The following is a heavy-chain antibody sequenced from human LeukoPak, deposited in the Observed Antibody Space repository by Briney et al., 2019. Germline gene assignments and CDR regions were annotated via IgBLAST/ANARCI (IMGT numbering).Heavy chain of an antibody. J-gene: IGHJ6*03. CDR1: GFTFDDYA. Sequence: GGSLRLSCAASGFTFDDYAMHWVRQAPGKGLEWVSGISWNSGSIGYADSVKGRFTISRDNAKNSLYLQMNSLRAEDTAVYYCARVDNRGYYYMDVWGKGTTVTISS. D-gene: IGHD1-14*01. CDR3: ARVDNRGYYYMDV. CDR2: ISWNSGSI. V-gene: IGHV3-9*01.